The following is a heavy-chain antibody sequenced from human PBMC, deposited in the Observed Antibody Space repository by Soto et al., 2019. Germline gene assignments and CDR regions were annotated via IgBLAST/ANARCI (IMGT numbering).Heavy chain of an antibody. V-gene: IGHV1-3*01. Sequence: AASVKVSCKASGYTFTRYAMHWVRQAPGQRPEWMGWINAGNGNTKYSQKFQGRVTITTDTSASAAYMELSSLRSEDTAVYHCARDGAVAGDSNFDYWGQGTLVTVSS. CDR2: INAGNGNT. J-gene: IGHJ4*02. CDR3: ARDGAVAGDSNFDY. D-gene: IGHD6-19*01. CDR1: GYTFTRYA.